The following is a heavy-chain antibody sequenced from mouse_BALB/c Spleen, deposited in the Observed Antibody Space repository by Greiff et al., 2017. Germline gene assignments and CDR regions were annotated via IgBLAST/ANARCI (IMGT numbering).Heavy chain of an antibody. Sequence: EVMLVESGGGLVQPGGSLKLSCAASGFTFSSYGMSWVRQTPDKRLELVATINSNGGSTYYPDSVKGRFTISRDNAKNTLYLQMSSLKSEDTAMYYCARDRGRGYFDVWGAGTTVTVSS. J-gene: IGHJ1*01. CDR1: GFTFSSYG. CDR2: INSNGGST. V-gene: IGHV5-6-3*01. CDR3: ARDRGRGYFDV.